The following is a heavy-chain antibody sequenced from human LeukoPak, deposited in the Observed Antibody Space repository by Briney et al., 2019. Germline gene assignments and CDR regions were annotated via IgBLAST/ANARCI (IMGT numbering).Heavy chain of an antibody. V-gene: IGHV3-23*01. CDR3: AKGSKGTYDY. J-gene: IGHJ4*02. Sequence: GGSMRHSCVASGFTFSSYVMTWARQAPGKGLEWVSSIIGNGDSTYYADSVKGRFTISRDNSKNTPYLQMNSLRAEDTAIYYCAKGSKGTYDYWGQGTLVTVYS. CDR2: IIGNGDST. CDR1: GFTFSSYV.